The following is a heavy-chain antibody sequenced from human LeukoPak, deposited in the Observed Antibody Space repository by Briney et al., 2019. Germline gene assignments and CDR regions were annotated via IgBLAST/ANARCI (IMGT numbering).Heavy chain of an antibody. Sequence: PGGSLRLSCAASGFTFSNYAMSWVRQAPGKGLEWVSIIGGSGGSIKYADSVKGRFTISRDNSKNTLYLQMNSLRAEDTAVYYCAKGPGSTYPFYFDYWGQGTLVTVS. CDR2: IGGSGGSI. J-gene: IGHJ4*02. V-gene: IGHV3-23*01. D-gene: IGHD2-2*01. CDR3: AKGPGSTYPFYFDY. CDR1: GFTFSNYA.